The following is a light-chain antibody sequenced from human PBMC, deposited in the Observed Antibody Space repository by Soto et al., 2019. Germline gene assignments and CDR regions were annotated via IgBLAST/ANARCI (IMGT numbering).Light chain of an antibody. J-gene: IGKJ5*01. CDR1: QSVSSSY. CDR2: GAS. Sequence: EIVLTQSLGTLSLSPGERATLFCRASQSVSSSYLAWYQQKPGQAPRLLIYGASNRATGIPDRFSGSGSGTDFTLTITRLEPEDFAVYYCQQYGRSITFGQGTRLEIK. CDR3: QQYGRSIT. V-gene: IGKV3-20*01.